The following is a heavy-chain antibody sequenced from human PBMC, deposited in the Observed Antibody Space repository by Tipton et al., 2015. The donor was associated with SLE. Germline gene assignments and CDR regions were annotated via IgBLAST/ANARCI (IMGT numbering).Heavy chain of an antibody. CDR1: GGSISSSSYY. CDR3: ARPSFWSGYYRSRGMDV. D-gene: IGHD3-3*01. J-gene: IGHJ6*02. Sequence: TLSLTCTVSGGSISSSSYYWGWIRQPPGKGLEWIGEINHSGSTSYNPSLKSRVTISVDTSKNQFSLKLSSVTAADTAVYYCARPSFWSGYYRSRGMDVWGQGTTVTVSS. V-gene: IGHV4-39*07. CDR2: INHSGST.